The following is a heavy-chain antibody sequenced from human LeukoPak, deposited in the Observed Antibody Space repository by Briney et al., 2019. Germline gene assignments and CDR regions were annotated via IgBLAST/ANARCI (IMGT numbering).Heavy chain of an antibody. Sequence: PGGSLRLSCAASGFTVSSNYMSWVRQAPGKGLEWVSVIYSGGSTYYADSVKGRFTISRDNSKNTLYLQVNSLRAEDTAVYYCARDQSPQSAFDIWGQGTMVTVSS. J-gene: IGHJ3*02. CDR1: GFTVSSNY. V-gene: IGHV3-66*02. CDR2: IYSGGST. CDR3: ARDQSPQSAFDI.